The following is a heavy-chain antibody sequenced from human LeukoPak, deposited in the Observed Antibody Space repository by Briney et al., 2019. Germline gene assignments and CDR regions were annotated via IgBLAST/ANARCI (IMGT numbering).Heavy chain of an antibody. CDR1: GFTFSHYE. J-gene: IGHJ6*04. CDR3: AELGITMIGGV. D-gene: IGHD3-10*02. V-gene: IGHV3-48*03. Sequence: PGGSLRLSCAASGFTFSHYEMNWVRQAPGRGLEFIAYISHSGNIIYYADSVKGRFTISRDNAKNSLYLQMNSLRAEDTAVYYCAELGITMIGGVWGKGTTVTISS. CDR2: ISHSGNII.